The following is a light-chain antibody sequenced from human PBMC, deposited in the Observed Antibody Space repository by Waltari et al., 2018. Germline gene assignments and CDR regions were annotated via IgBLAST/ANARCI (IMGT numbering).Light chain of an antibody. V-gene: IGLV2-14*03. CDR3: ASYTATNTVI. CDR2: DVA. J-gene: IGLJ2*01. Sequence: QSALTQPASVSASPGQSITLSCTGTSSDIGGYHYVSWYQQHPGKVPKLMIYDVARWPSGVSKRFSGSTSGNTASLTISGLQAEDEADYDCASYTATNTVIFGGGTKVTVL. CDR1: SSDIGGYHY.